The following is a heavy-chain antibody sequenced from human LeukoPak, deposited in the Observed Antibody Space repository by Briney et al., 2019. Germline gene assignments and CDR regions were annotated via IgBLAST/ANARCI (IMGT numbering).Heavy chain of an antibody. CDR3: ASQSGSWGSFDY. CDR1: GGSISSYY. V-gene: IGHV4-59*08. Sequence: SETLSLTCTVSGGSISSYYWSWIRQPPGKGLEWIGYIYYSGSTNYNPSLKSRVTISVDTSKKQFSLKLSSVTAADTAVYYCASQSGSWGSFDYWGQGTLVTVSS. D-gene: IGHD5-12*01. J-gene: IGHJ4*02. CDR2: IYYSGST.